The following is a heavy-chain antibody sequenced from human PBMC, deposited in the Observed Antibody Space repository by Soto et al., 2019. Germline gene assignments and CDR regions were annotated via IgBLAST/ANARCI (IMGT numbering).Heavy chain of an antibody. CDR3: ASTIVVTAIYNWFDP. D-gene: IGHD2-21*02. J-gene: IGHJ5*02. CDR1: GGTFSSYA. CDR2: IIPIFGTA. Sequence: RASVKVSCKASGGTFSSYAISWVRQAPGQGLEWMGGIIPIFGTANYAQKFQGRVTITADESTSTAYMELSSLRSEDTAVYYCASTIVVTAIYNWFDPWGQETLVTVSS. V-gene: IGHV1-69*13.